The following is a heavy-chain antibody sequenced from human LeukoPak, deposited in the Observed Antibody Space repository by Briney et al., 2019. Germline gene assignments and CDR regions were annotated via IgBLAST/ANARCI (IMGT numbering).Heavy chain of an antibody. J-gene: IGHJ6*03. Sequence: GGSLRLSCAASGFTFSSYWMHWVRQAPGKGLVWVSRINSDGSSTSYADSVKGRFTISRDNAKNTLYLQMNSLKTEDTAVYYCATDGRIVATIPGYYYYYMDVWGKGTMVTISS. V-gene: IGHV3-74*01. D-gene: IGHD5-12*01. CDR2: INSDGSST. CDR3: ATDGRIVATIPGYYYYYMDV. CDR1: GFTFSSYW.